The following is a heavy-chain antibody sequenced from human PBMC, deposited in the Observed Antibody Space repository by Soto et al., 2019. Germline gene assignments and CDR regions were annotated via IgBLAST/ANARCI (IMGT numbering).Heavy chain of an antibody. V-gene: IGHV3-21*01. CDR2: IGRNSDR. Sequence: EVQLLESGGGLVHPGGSLRLSCVASGFRFSSYAMSWVRQAPGEGLEWVSSIGRNSDRYYADSVRGRFTISRDNDKNSLYLQMNNLRAEDTAVYYCARETAMDVWGQGTTVTVSS. D-gene: IGHD1-1*01. CDR3: ARETAMDV. CDR1: GFRFSSYA. J-gene: IGHJ6*02.